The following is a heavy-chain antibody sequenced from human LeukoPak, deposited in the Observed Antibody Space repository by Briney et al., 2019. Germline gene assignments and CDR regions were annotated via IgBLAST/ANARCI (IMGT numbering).Heavy chain of an antibody. D-gene: IGHD6-19*01. J-gene: IGHJ1*01. CDR3: ARGSVWYPH. CDR1: GGSVGSNY. V-gene: IGHV4-59*02. Sequence: SGTLSLTCSVSGGSVGSNYWSWVRQPPGKGLEWIGYISYSGDTKYNPSLKSRLSMSVDTSKNQCSLMLTSVTAADTAVYYCARGSVWYPHWGQGTLVTVPS. CDR2: ISYSGDT.